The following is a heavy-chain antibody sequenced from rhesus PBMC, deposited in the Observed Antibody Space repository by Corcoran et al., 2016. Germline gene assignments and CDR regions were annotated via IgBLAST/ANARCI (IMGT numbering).Heavy chain of an antibody. D-gene: IGHD6-13*01. Sequence: QVQLQESGPGLVKPSETLSLTCAVPGGPISSSNRWSWIRHPPGKGPEWIGYISGSSGSTYYNPSLKSRVTISTDTSKNQFSLKLSSVTAADTAVYYCARRYSSWSKPFDYWGQGVLVTVSS. V-gene: IGHV4-65*01. CDR1: GGPISSSNR. CDR3: ARRYSSWSKPFDY. J-gene: IGHJ4*01. CDR2: ISGSSGST.